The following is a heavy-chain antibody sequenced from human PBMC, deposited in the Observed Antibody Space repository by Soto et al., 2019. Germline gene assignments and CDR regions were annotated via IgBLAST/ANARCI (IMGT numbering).Heavy chain of an antibody. J-gene: IGHJ4*02. CDR2: IIPILGIA. CDR3: ARDGSGELDY. V-gene: IGHV1-69*08. Sequence: QVQLVQSGAEVKKPGSSVKVSCKASGGTFSSYTISWVRQAPGQGLEWMGRIIPILGIANYAQKFQGRVTITADKSTSTAYMELSSLRSEDTAVYYCARDGSGELDYWGQGTLVTVSS. D-gene: IGHD2-15*01. CDR1: GGTFSSYT.